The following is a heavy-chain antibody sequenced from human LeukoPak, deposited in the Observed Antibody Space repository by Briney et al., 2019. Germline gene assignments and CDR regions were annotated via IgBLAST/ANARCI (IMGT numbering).Heavy chain of an antibody. CDR3: ARDSSTLGYYDSSGYSKRHFDY. D-gene: IGHD3-22*01. CDR1: GFTFSSYE. V-gene: IGHV3-48*03. J-gene: IGHJ4*02. CDR2: ISSSGSTI. Sequence: PGGSLRLSCAASGFTFSSYEMNWVRQAPGKGLEWVSYISSSGSTIYYADSVKGRFTISRDNAKNSLYLQMNSLRAEDTAVYYCARDSSTLGYYDSSGYSKRHFDYRGQGTLVTVSS.